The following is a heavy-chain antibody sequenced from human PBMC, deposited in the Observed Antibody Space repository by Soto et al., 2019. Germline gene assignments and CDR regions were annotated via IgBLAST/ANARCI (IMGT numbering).Heavy chain of an antibody. D-gene: IGHD6-13*01. CDR1: GFTFSSYG. Sequence: GGSLRLSCAASGFTFSSYGMHWVRQAPGKGLEWVAVIWYDGSNKYYADSVKGRFTISRDNSKNTLYLQMNSLRAEDTAVYYCAREGASPDPSSWPIDYWGQGTLVTVSS. V-gene: IGHV3-33*01. CDR3: AREGASPDPSSWPIDY. CDR2: IWYDGSNK. J-gene: IGHJ4*02.